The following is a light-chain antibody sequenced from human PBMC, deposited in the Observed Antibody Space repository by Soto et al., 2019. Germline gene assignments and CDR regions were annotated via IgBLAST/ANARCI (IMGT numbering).Light chain of an antibody. CDR1: QTVSSSY. V-gene: IGKV3-20*01. J-gene: IGKJ1*01. CDR3: QQYGSSPRT. Sequence: VLWQSKGPMSLAQGERATLSCGASQTVSSSYLAWYQQKPGQAPRLLIYGASNRATGIPDRFGGSGSGANFTLTISRLEPEDFAVYYCQQYGSSPRTFGQGTKVDIK. CDR2: GAS.